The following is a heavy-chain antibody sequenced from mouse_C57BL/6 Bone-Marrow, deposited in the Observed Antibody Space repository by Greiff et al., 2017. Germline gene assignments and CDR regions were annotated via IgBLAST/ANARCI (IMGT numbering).Heavy chain of an antibody. CDR1: GFAFSSYG. V-gene: IGHV1-80*01. Sequence: QVQLKESGAELVKPGASVKISCTASGFAFSSYGMTWVKQRPGKGLEWIGQIYPGDGDTNYNGQLKGKATLTADKSSSTAYMQLSSLTSEDYAVYFCATLDYGSSYDYWGQGTTLTVSS. CDR2: IYPGDGDT. D-gene: IGHD1-1*01. CDR3: ATLDYGSSYDY. J-gene: IGHJ2*01.